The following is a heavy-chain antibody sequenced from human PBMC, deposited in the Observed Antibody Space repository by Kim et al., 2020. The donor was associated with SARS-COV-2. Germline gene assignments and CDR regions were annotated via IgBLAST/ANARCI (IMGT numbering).Heavy chain of an antibody. CDR2: ISDSGVRT. V-gene: IGHV3-23*01. Sequence: GGSLRLSCAASGFTFSRYAMSWARQAPGKGLEWVSTISDSGVRTHYADSVKGRFTISRDNYKSTLFLQMNSLRAEDTAVYYCEASEYWGHGSLVTVSS. CDR3: EASEY. J-gene: IGHJ4*01. CDR1: GFTFSRYA.